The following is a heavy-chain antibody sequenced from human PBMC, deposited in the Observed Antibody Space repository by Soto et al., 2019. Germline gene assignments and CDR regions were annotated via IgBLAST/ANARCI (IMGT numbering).Heavy chain of an antibody. CDR1: GFTFTNYA. J-gene: IGHJ4*02. CDR3: ATDVGPIMFDY. CDR2: IDHAGVNT. Sequence: EVQLWESGGDFIQPGGSLRVSCAASGFTFTNYAMSWVRQAPGKGLEWVSTIDHAGVNTHYADSVNGRFTISRDNSKGTLYLQMNSLRAEDTAIYYCATDVGPIMFDYWSQGALITVSS. V-gene: IGHV3-23*01. D-gene: IGHD1-26*01.